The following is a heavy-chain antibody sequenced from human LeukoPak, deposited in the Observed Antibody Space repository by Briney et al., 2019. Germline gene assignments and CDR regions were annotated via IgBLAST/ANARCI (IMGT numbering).Heavy chain of an antibody. V-gene: IGHV1-2*02. J-gene: IGHJ6*02. CDR3: ARDTVTISRYYYYYYGMDV. CDR1: GYTFTGYY. D-gene: IGHD4-17*01. CDR2: INPNSGGT. Sequence: ASVKVSCKASGYTFTGYYMHWVRQAPGQVLEWMGWINPNSGGTNYAQKFQGRVTMTRDTSISTAYMELSRLRSDDTAVYYCARDTVTISRYYYYYYGMDVWGQGTTVTVSS.